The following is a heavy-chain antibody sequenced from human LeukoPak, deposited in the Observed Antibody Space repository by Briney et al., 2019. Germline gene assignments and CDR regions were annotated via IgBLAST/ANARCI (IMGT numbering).Heavy chain of an antibody. CDR2: ISGSGGST. D-gene: IGHD1-14*01. Sequence: GGSLRLSCAASGFTFSSYTMSWVRQAPGKGLEWVSAISGSGGSTFYADSVKGRFTISRDNSKNTPYLQMNSLRAEDTAVYYCAKHRAPGAFDIWGQGTMVTVSS. CDR3: AKHRAPGAFDI. V-gene: IGHV3-23*01. CDR1: GFTFSSYT. J-gene: IGHJ3*02.